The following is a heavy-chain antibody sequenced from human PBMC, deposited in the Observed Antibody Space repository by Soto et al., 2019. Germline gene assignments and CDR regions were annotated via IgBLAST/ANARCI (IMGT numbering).Heavy chain of an antibody. V-gene: IGHV3-23*01. CDR1: GFTFSSYA. CDR2: ISGSGGST. Sequence: EGQLLESGGGLVQPGGSLRLSCAASGFTFSSYAMSWVRQAPGKGLEWVSAISGSGGSTYYADSVKGRFTISRDNSKNTLYLQINSLSAEDPAVYYCTKGATILFGPGSYYRLYYFDSWGPGILVTVYS. CDR3: TKGATILFGPGSYYRLYYFDS. J-gene: IGHJ4*02. D-gene: IGHD3-10*01.